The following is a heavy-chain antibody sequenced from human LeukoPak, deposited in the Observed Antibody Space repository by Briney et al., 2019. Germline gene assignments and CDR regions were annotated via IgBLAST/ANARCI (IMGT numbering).Heavy chain of an antibody. V-gene: IGHV1-69*13. Sequence: SVKVSCKASGYTFTGYYLHWVRQAPGQGLEWMGGIIPIFGTANYAQKFQGRVTITADESTSTAYMELSSLRSEDTAVYYCAREIFKPRRSTMVRGANWFDPWGQGTLVTVSS. CDR3: AREIFKPRRSTMVRGANWFDP. CDR2: IIPIFGTA. CDR1: GYTFTGYY. D-gene: IGHD3-10*01. J-gene: IGHJ5*02.